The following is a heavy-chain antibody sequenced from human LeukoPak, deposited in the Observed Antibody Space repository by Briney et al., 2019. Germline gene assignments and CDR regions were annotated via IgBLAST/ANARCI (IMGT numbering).Heavy chain of an antibody. J-gene: IGHJ6*03. CDR1: GGSISSGGYS. CDR2: INHSGST. CDR3: ARWVVDYYYYYYMDV. D-gene: IGHD2-15*01. Sequence: SETLSLTCAVSGGSISSGGYSWSWIRQPPGKGLEWIGEINHSGSTNYNPSLKSRVTISVDTSKNQFSLKLSSVTAADTAVYYCARWVVDYYYYYYMDVWGKGTTVTVSS. V-gene: IGHV4-34*01.